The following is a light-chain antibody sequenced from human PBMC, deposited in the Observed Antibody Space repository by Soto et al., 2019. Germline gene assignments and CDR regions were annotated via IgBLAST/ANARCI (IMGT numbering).Light chain of an antibody. CDR1: SSNIGNNY. Sequence: QSVLTQPPSVSAAPGQKVTISCSGSSSNIGNNYVSWYQQLPGTAPKLLLYDNNKRPSGIPDRFSGSKAGTSATLGITGLQTGDEADYYCGTWDSILSAVVFGGGTKLTVL. CDR2: DNN. CDR3: GTWDSILSAVV. V-gene: IGLV1-51*01. J-gene: IGLJ2*01.